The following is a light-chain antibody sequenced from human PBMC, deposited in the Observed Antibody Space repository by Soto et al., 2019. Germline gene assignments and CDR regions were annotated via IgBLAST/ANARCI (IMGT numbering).Light chain of an antibody. CDR3: RQVRQTPGT. Sequence: DIVMTQSPLSLPVTPGEPASISCRSSQSLLHGTGYNYLDWYLQKPGQSPQLQIQWGAMRASGDPDRFSGSGSGTEFTLKISRVEAEDVGGYYCRQVRQTPGTCGPGTKVDI. CDR2: WGA. CDR1: QSLLHGTGYNY. J-gene: IGKJ3*01. V-gene: IGKV2-28*01.